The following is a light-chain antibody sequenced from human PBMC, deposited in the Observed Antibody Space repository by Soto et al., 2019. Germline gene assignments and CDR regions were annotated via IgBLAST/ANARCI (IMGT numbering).Light chain of an antibody. Sequence: EIVLTQSPATLSLSPGERATLSCRASQSVSSYLAWYQQKPGLAPRLILYDTSFRATGIPDRFSGSGSGTDFTLTISRLDSEDFAVYYCQQYGSSASFGQGTKVDIK. V-gene: IGKV3D-20*01. J-gene: IGKJ1*01. CDR3: QQYGSSAS. CDR1: QSVSSY. CDR2: DTS.